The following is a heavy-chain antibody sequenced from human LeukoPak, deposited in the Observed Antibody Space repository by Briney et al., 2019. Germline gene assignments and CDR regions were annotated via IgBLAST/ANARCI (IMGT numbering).Heavy chain of an antibody. J-gene: IGHJ4*02. V-gene: IGHV1-18*01. D-gene: IGHD3-22*01. CDR1: GYTFTSYG. CDR2: ISAYNGNT. Sequence: GASVKVSCKASGYTFTSYGISWVRQAPGQGLEWMGWISAYNGNTNYAQKLQGRVTMTTDTSTSTAYMELRSLRSDDTAVYYCARVHDSSGYYPFDYWGQGTLVTVSS. CDR3: ARVHDSSGYYPFDY.